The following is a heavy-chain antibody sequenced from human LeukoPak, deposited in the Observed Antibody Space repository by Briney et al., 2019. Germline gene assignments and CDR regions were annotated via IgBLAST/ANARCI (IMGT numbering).Heavy chain of an antibody. CDR1: GGSISSSNW. D-gene: IGHD2-15*01. CDR2: IYHSGST. J-gene: IGHJ3*02. Sequence: PSGTLSLTCAVSGGSISSSNWWSWVRQPPGKGLEWIGEIYHSGSTNYNPSLKSRVTISVDTSKNQFSLKLSSVTAADTAVYYCARSGGTSARVNAFDIWGQGTMVTVSS. V-gene: IGHV4-4*02. CDR3: ARSGGTSARVNAFDI.